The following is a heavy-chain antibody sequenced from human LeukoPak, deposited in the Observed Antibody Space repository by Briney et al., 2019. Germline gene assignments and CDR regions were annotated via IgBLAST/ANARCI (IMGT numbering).Heavy chain of an antibody. D-gene: IGHD5-18*01. J-gene: IGHJ4*02. CDR2: ISYDGSNK. CDR3: ARDPSPSYTAMVESYFDY. Sequence: GRSLRLSCAASGFTFSSYGMHWVRQAPGKGLEWVAVISYDGSNKYYADSVKGRFTISRDNSKNTLYLQMNSLRAEDTAVYYCARDPSPSYTAMVESYFDYWGQGTLVTVSS. V-gene: IGHV3-30*03. CDR1: GFTFSSYG.